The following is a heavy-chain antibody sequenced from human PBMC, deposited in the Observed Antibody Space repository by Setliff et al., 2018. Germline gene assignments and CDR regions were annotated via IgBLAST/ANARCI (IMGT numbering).Heavy chain of an antibody. J-gene: IGHJ3*02. CDR1: GGSISSSSYY. Sequence: TLSLTCTVSGGSISSSSYYWGWIRQPPGKGLEWIGSIYYSGSTYYNPSLKSRVTISVDTSKNQFSLKLSSVTAADTAVYYCARSVVVIAYDAFDIWGQGTTVTVSS. V-gene: IGHV4-39*01. D-gene: IGHD2-21*01. CDR3: ARSVVVIAYDAFDI. CDR2: IYYSGST.